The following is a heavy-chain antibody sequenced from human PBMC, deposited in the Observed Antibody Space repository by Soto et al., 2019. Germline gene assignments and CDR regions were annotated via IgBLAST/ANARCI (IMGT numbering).Heavy chain of an antibody. CDR2: IYPGDSDT. D-gene: IGHD3-10*01. CDR1: GYSFTSYW. J-gene: IGHJ6*03. CDR3: ARLAGDPGDYYYYYMDV. V-gene: IGHV5-51*01. Sequence: TGESLKISCKGSGYSFTSYWIGWVRQMPGKGLEWMGIIYPGDSDTRYSPSFQGQVTISADKSISTAYLQWSSLKASDTAMYYCARLAGDPGDYYYYYMDVWGKGTTVTAP.